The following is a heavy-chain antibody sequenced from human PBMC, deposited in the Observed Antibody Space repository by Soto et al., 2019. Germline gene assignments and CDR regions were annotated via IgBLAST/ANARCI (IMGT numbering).Heavy chain of an antibody. CDR2: IYYSGST. D-gene: IGHD5-12*01. Sequence: SETLSLTCTVSGGSISSGDYYWSWIRQPPGKGLEWIGYIYYSGSTYYNPSLKSRVTISVDTSKNQFSLKLSSVTAADTAVYYCARRTKGRWLQFGYYFDYWGQGTLVTVSS. V-gene: IGHV4-30-4*01. CDR3: ARRTKGRWLQFGYYFDY. J-gene: IGHJ4*02. CDR1: GGSISSGDYY.